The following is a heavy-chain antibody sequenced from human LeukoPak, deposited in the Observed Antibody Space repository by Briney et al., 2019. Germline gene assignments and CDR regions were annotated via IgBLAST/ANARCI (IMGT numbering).Heavy chain of an antibody. D-gene: IGHD5-12*01. J-gene: IGHJ4*02. Sequence: GESLKISCKGSGYSFTSYWIGWVCQMPGKGLEWMGIIYPGDSDTIYSPSFQGQVTISADKSISTAYLQWNSLKASDTAMYYCARVVADHFDYWGQGTLVTVSS. CDR2: IYPGDSDT. CDR1: GYSFTSYW. CDR3: ARVVADHFDY. V-gene: IGHV5-51*01.